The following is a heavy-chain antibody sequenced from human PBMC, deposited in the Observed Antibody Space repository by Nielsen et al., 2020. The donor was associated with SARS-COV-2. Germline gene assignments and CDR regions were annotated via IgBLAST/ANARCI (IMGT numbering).Heavy chain of an antibody. CDR2: INPNSGGT. D-gene: IGHD3-9*01. J-gene: IGHJ5*02. CDR3: ARDLLGAAYYDILTGYSDWFDP. CDR1: GYTFTGYY. Sequence: ASVQVSCNASGYTFTGYYMHWVRQAPGQGLEWMVRINPNSGGTNYAQKFQGRVTMTRDTSISTAYMELSRLRSDDTAVYYCARDLLGAAYYDILTGYSDWFDPWGQGTLVTVSS. V-gene: IGHV1-2*06.